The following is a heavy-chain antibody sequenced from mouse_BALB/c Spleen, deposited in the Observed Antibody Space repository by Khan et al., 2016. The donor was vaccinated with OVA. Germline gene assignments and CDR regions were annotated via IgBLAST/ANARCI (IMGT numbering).Heavy chain of an antibody. CDR2: INPNNGYT. J-gene: IGHJ3*01. V-gene: IGHV1-4*01. Sequence: QVQLKQSGAELARPGASVKMSCKASGYTFTSYTIHWIKLRPGQGLEWIGYINPNNGYTNYNQKFKDKATLTADKSSTTVYMQLSSLTSDDSAVYNCVRDWAYYRNDGRFAYWGQGTLVTVSA. D-gene: IGHD2-14*01. CDR3: VRDWAYYRNDGRFAY. CDR1: GYTFTSYT.